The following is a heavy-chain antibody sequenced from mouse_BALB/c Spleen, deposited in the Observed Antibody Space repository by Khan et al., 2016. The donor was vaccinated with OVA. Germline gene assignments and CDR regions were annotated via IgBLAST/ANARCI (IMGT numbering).Heavy chain of an antibody. CDR3: ARRGLRWDFDY. Sequence: QVQLQQSGAELAKPGASVKMSCKASGYTFINYWILWVKQRPGQGLEWIGYINPSTGYTEYNQNFKDKATLTADKSSSTAYMQLSSLTSEDSAVYYCARRGLRWDFDYWGQSTTLTVSS. V-gene: IGHV1-7*01. J-gene: IGHJ2*01. CDR2: INPSTGYT. CDR1: GYTFINYW. D-gene: IGHD1-1*01.